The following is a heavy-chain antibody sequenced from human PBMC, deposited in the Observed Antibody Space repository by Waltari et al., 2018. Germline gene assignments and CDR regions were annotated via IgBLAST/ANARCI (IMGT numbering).Heavy chain of an antibody. Sequence: QLQLQESGPGLVKPSETLSLTCTVSGGSIRSSGSYWGWLSQPPGKGLEWIGSIYYRGSTYYNPSLKSRVTISVDTSKNQFSLKVSSVTAADTAVYYCARHESWSGVGNYWGQGALVTVSS. CDR1: GGSIRSSGSY. CDR2: IYYRGST. CDR3: ARHESWSGVGNY. J-gene: IGHJ4*02. V-gene: IGHV4-39*01. D-gene: IGHD3-10*01.